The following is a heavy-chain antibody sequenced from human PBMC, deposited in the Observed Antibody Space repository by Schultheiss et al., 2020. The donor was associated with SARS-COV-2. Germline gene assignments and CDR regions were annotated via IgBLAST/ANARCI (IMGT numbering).Heavy chain of an antibody. CDR1: GYSFTNYW. Sequence: GESLKISCKGSGYSFTNYWIGWVRQMPGKGLEWMGIIYPGDSDTRYSPSFQGQVTISADKSISTAYLQWSSLKASDTAMYYCARILTYYYDSSGYYFDYWGQGTLVTVSS. V-gene: IGHV5-51*01. CDR3: ARILTYYYDSSGYYFDY. CDR2: IYPGDSDT. J-gene: IGHJ4*02. D-gene: IGHD3-22*01.